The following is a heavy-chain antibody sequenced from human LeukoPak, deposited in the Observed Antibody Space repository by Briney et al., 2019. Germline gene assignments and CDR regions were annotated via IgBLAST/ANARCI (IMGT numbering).Heavy chain of an antibody. CDR3: TYYDSSGYYFDY. J-gene: IGHJ4*02. D-gene: IGHD3-22*01. Sequence: PGGSLRLSCAASGFTVSSNYMSWVRQAPGKGLEWVSVIYSGGSTYYADSVKGRFTISRDNSKNTLYLQMNSLRAEDTAVYYCTYYDSSGYYFDYWGQGTLVTVSS. CDR1: GFTVSSNY. V-gene: IGHV3-66*01. CDR2: IYSGGST.